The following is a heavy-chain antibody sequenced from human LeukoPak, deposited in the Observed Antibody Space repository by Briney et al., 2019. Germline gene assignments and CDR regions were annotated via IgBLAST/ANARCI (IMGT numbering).Heavy chain of an antibody. V-gene: IGHV4-39*01. J-gene: IGHJ4*02. D-gene: IGHD5-12*01. CDR1: GDSISSSSSY. CDR2: IYYSGST. Sequence: PSETLSLTCTVSGDSISSSSSYWGWIRQPPGKGLEWIGSIYYSGSTYYNTSLKSRVTISVDTSKNQFSLKLSSVTAADTAVYYCARRRWVRGPDVVNPFDYWGQGTLVTVSS. CDR3: ARRRWVRGPDVVNPFDY.